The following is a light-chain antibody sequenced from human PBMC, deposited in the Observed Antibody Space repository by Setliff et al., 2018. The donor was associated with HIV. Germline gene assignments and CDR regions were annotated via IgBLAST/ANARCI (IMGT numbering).Light chain of an antibody. V-gene: IGLV2-11*01. CDR2: AVN. J-gene: IGLJ3*02. CDR1: NSDVGGYNY. Sequence: QSALTQPRSVSGSPGQSVTISCTGTNSDVGGYNYVSWYQQHPGKAPKLMIYAVNKRPPGVPDRFSGSKSGNTASLTVSGLQSDDEADYYCSSYAGSNNFIVFGGGTKVTVL. CDR3: SSYAGSNNFIV.